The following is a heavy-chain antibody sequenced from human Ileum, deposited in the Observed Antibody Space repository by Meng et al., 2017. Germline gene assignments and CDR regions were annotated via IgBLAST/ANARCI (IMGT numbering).Heavy chain of an antibody. CDR1: GGSISSGGYY. CDR3: ATYGSGFTPPLDP. CDR2: ISQSGTT. V-gene: IGHV4-31*09. Sequence: QVQLQESGPGLVKPSQTLSLTCTVSGGSISSGGYYWSWVRQPPGKGLEWIGEISQSGTTNYYPSLNSRVSISLDKANNHLSLTLTSVTAADTAVYYCATYGSGFTPPLDPWGQGILVTVSS. J-gene: IGHJ5*02. D-gene: IGHD3-10*01.